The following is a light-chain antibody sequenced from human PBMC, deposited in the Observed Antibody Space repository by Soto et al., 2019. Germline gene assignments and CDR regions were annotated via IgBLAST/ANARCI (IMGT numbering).Light chain of an antibody. CDR3: QQRGNRPPWT. V-gene: IGKV3-11*01. J-gene: IGKJ1*01. CDR1: QSAGNF. CDR2: DAS. Sequence: EIVITQSPATLSVSPGETASLSCRASQSAGNFLAWYQQKPGQAPRLLIYDASNRATGIPARFSGSGSGTDFTLTISSLEPEDVAVYYCQQRGNRPPWTFGQGTKVDIK.